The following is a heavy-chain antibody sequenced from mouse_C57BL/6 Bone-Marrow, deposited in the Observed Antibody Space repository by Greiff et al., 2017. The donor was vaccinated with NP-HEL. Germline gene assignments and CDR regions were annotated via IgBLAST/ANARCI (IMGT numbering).Heavy chain of an antibody. CDR3: ASGGGTLEDWYFAV. Sequence: VQLKESVAELVRPGASVKLSCTASGFNFKNTYMHWVKQRPEQGLEWIGRIDPANGNTKYAPKFQGKATITADTSSNTAYLQLSSLTSEDTAVYYCASGGGTLEDWYFAVWGTGTTVTVSS. V-gene: IGHV14-3*01. J-gene: IGHJ1*03. CDR2: IDPANGNT. CDR1: GFNFKNTY. D-gene: IGHD4-1*01.